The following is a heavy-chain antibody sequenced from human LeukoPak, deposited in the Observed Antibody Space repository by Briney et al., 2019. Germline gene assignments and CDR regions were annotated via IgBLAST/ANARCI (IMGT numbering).Heavy chain of an antibody. V-gene: IGHV5-10-1*01. J-gene: IGHJ4*02. D-gene: IGHD6-6*01. CDR3: ERSGYSSSSESDFDY. Sequence: GESLKISCKGSGYSFTSYWISWVRQMPGKGLEWMGKIDPSDSYTNYSPSFQGHVTISADKSISTAYLQWSNLKASDTAMYYCERSGYSSSSESDFDYWGQGTLVTVSS. CDR1: GYSFTSYW. CDR2: IDPSDSYT.